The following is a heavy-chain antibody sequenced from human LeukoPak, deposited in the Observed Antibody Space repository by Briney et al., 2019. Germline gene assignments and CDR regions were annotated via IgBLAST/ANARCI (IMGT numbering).Heavy chain of an antibody. V-gene: IGHV4-59*01. CDR3: ASLTTADAFDI. D-gene: IGHD3-22*01. J-gene: IGHJ3*02. Sequence: SETLSLTCTVSGGSISSYYWSWIRQPPGKGLEWIGYVYDSGSTNYNPSLKSRVTISVDTSKNQFSLKVSSVTAADTAVYYCASLTTADAFDIWGQGTMVTVSS. CDR1: GGSISSYY. CDR2: VYDSGST.